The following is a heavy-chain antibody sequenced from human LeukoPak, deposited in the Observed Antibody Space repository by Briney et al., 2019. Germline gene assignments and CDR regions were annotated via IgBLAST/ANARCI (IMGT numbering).Heavy chain of an antibody. CDR3: ARERGDFRFVDI. CDR1: GGSISSYY. CDR2: IDDSGST. D-gene: IGHD3-16*01. J-gene: IGHJ3*02. Sequence: SETLSLTRTVSGGSISSYYWSWIRQPPGKGLEWIGYIDDSGSTNYNPSLKSRVTISVDTSKNQFSLKLSSVTAADTAVYYCARERGDFRFVDIWGQGTMVIVSS. V-gene: IGHV4-59*01.